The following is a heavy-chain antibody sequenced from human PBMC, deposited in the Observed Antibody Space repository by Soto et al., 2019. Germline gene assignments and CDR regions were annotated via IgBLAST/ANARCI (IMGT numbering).Heavy chain of an antibody. CDR1: GGSISSGDYY. CDR3: VRRLEVKPRYYFDY. V-gene: IGHV4-30-4*01. Sequence: SETLSLTCTVSGGSISSGDYYWSLVRQPPGKDLEYIGYIYYTGNTYYNPSLNSRVTISVDTSKNQFSLKLSSVTAADTAVYFRVRRLEVKPRYYFDYWGQGTLVTVSS. J-gene: IGHJ4*02. D-gene: IGHD5-12*01. CDR2: IYYTGNT.